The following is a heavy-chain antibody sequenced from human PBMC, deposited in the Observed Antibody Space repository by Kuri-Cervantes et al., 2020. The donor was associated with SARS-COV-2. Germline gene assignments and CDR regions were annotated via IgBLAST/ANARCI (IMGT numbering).Heavy chain of an antibody. V-gene: IGHV3-33*08. Sequence: GESLKISCAASGFTFSSYGMHWVRQAPGKGLEWVAVIWYDGSNKYYADSVKGRFTISRDNSKNTLYLQMNSLRAEDTAVYYCARQYYDILTGYYLYGMDVWGQGTTVTVSS. D-gene: IGHD3-9*01. CDR3: ARQYYDILTGYYLYGMDV. CDR2: IWYDGSNK. CDR1: GFTFSSYG. J-gene: IGHJ6*02.